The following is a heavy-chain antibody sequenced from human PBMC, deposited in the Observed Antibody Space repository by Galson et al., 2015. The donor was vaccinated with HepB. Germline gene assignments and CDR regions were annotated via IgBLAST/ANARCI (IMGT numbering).Heavy chain of an antibody. D-gene: IGHD5-24*01. J-gene: IGHJ5*02. V-gene: IGHV1-69*02. CDR1: GDTFNSWP. CDR3: ATIRRDGSDP. CDR2: IIPFLGKP. Sequence: SVKVSCKASGDTFNSWPVSWVRQAPGQGLEWMGRIIPFLGKPNYAQKFQGRVTITADTSTSTVYMEVSRLTSRDTAVYYCATIRRDGSDPWGQGTLVTVSS.